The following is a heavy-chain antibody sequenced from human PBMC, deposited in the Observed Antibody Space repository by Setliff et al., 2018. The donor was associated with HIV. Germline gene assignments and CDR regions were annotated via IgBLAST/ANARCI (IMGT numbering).Heavy chain of an antibody. CDR1: GFTFSSYS. J-gene: IGHJ4*02. Sequence: GGSLRLSCAASGFTFSSYSMHWVRQAPGKGLEWVAVVWYDGSKKYYGDSVKGRFTISRDNSKNPLYLQMNSLRAEDTATYYCAKAWGSGYPSFESALMFDVWGQGTLVTVSS. CDR3: AKAWGSGYPSFESALMFDV. D-gene: IGHD3-16*01. CDR2: VWYDGSKK. V-gene: IGHV3-33*06.